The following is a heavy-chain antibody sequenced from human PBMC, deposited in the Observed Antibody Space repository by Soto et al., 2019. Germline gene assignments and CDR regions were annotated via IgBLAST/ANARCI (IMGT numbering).Heavy chain of an antibody. V-gene: IGHV1-18*03. CDR2: ISAYNGNT. CDR3: ARVKLAGRGSFHY. J-gene: IGHJ4*02. Sequence: GSSVKVSCRASGYTFTSYGISWVRQAPGQGLEWMGWISAYNGNTNYAQKLQCRVTMTTDTSTSTAYMELTSVTAADMAMYYCARVKLAGRGSFHYWGQGTLVTVSS. CDR1: GYTFTSYG. D-gene: IGHD3-3*02.